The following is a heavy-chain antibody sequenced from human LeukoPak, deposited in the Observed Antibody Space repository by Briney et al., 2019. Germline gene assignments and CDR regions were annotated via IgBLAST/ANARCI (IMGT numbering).Heavy chain of an antibody. D-gene: IGHD3-22*01. Sequence: GGSLRLSCAASGFTFSSYSMNWVRQAPGKGLEWVSYISSSSSTIYYADSVKGRFTISRDNAKNSLYLQMNSLRAEDTAVYYCARVNYDTSGYYLSYFDYWGQGTLVPVSS. CDR3: ARVNYDTSGYYLSYFDY. J-gene: IGHJ4*02. V-gene: IGHV3-48*04. CDR2: ISSSSSTI. CDR1: GFTFSSYS.